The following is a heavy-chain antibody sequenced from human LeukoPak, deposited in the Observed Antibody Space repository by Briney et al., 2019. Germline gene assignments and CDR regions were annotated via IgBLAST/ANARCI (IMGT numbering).Heavy chain of an antibody. CDR1: GYTFTSYD. D-gene: IGHD2-15*01. Sequence: ASVKVSCKASGYTFTSYDINWVRQATGQGLEWMGWMNPNSGNTGYAQKFQGRVTITRNTSISTAYMELSSLRSEDTAVYYCARGQGPELLTAFDYWGQGTLVTVSS. V-gene: IGHV1-8*03. CDR3: ARGQGPELLTAFDY. CDR2: MNPNSGNT. J-gene: IGHJ4*02.